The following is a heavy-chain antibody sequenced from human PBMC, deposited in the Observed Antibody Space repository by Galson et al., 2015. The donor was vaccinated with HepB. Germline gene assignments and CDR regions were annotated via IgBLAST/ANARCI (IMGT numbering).Heavy chain of an antibody. Sequence: SVKVSCKVSGYTLTELSMHWVRQAPGKGLEWMGGFDPEDGETIYAQKFQGRVTMTEDTSTDTAYMELSSLRPEDTAVYYCATLYQLRDGDWFDPWGQGTLVTVSS. V-gene: IGHV1-24*01. CDR3: ATLYQLRDGDWFDP. D-gene: IGHD2-2*01. CDR1: GYTLTELS. CDR2: FDPEDGET. J-gene: IGHJ5*02.